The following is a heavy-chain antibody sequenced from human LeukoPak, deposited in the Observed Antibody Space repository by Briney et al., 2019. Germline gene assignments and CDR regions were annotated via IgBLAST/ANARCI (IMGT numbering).Heavy chain of an antibody. CDR3: SRDVVGYSYGSY. J-gene: IGHJ4*02. D-gene: IGHD5-18*01. CDR2: LYSDGSA. CDR1: GFTVSSNH. Sequence: SGGSLRLSCAASGFTVSSNHMSWVRQAPGKGLEWVAVLYSDGSALYTDSVKGRFTISRDNSENTLFLHMNSLRAEDTAMYYCSRDVVGYSYGSYWGQGTLVTVSS. V-gene: IGHV3-53*01.